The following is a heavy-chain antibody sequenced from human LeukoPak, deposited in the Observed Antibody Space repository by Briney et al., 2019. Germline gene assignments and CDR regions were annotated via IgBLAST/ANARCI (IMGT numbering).Heavy chain of an antibody. V-gene: IGHV4-4*09. CDR1: GGSISSYY. Sequence: ASDTLSLTCTVSGGSISSYYWSWIRQPPGKGLEWIGYIYTSGSTNYNPSLKSRVTISVDTSKNQFSLKLSSVTAADTAVYYCGRLWIPDWWDNWFDPWGQGTLVTVSS. CDR2: IYTSGST. D-gene: IGHD5-18*01. CDR3: GRLWIPDWWDNWFDP. J-gene: IGHJ5*02.